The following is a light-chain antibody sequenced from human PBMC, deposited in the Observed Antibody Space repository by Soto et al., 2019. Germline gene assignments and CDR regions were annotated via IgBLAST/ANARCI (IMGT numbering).Light chain of an antibody. V-gene: IGLV2-14*01. CDR2: DVS. J-gene: IGLJ1*01. CDR3: SSYTSSSTLYV. CDR1: SSDVGGYNY. Sequence: QSDLTQPASVSGSPGQSITISCTGTSSDVGGYNYVSWYQQHPGKAPKLMIYDVSNRPSGVSNRFSGSKSGNTASLTISGLQAEDEADYYCSSYTSSSTLYVFGTGTQLTVL.